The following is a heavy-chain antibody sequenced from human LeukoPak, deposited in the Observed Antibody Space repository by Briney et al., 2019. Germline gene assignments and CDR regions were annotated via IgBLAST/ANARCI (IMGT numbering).Heavy chain of an antibody. CDR1: GFTFDDYA. CDR2: ISGSGGST. V-gene: IGHV3-23*01. Sequence: GRPLRLSCAASGFTFDDYAMSWVRQAPGKGLEWVSAISGSGGSTYYADSVKGRFTISRDNSKNTLYLQMNSLRAEDTAVYYCAKDGSMSIAARRVYYYGMDVWGQGTTVTVSS. J-gene: IGHJ6*02. CDR3: AKDGSMSIAARRVYYYGMDV. D-gene: IGHD6-6*01.